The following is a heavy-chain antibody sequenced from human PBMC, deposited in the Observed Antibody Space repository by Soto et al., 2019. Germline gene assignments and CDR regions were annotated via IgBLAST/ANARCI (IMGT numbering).Heavy chain of an antibody. J-gene: IGHJ6*02. CDR1: GGSISSGGYY. D-gene: IGHD5-12*01. CDR2: IYYSGST. V-gene: IGHV4-31*03. Sequence: QVQLQESGPGLVKPSQTLSLTCTVSGGSISSGGYYWSWIRQHPGKGLEWIGYIYYSGSTYYNPSLKSRVTISVDTSMNQFSLKLSSVTAADTAVYYCARDIRKGSGYDPWDYYYGMDVWGQGTTVTVSS. CDR3: ARDIRKGSGYDPWDYYYGMDV.